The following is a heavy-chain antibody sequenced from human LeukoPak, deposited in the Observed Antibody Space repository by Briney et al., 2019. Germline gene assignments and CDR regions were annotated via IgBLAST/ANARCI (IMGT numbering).Heavy chain of an antibody. J-gene: IGHJ4*02. V-gene: IGHV3-23*01. D-gene: IGHD3-3*01. CDR2: ISARGIST. CDR1: GFTFSSSA. Sequence: GGSLRLSCAASGFTFSSSAMSWVRQAPGKGLEWVSSISARGISTYYADSVKGRFTISRDNSKNTLYLQMNSLRGDDIGVYYCAKSFDFSNGHSPILTPFDSWGQGALVSVSS. CDR3: AKSFDFSNGHSPILTPFDS.